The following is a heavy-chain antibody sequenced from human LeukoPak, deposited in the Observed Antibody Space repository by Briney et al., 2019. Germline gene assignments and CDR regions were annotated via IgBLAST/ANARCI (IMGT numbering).Heavy chain of an antibody. CDR1: GFTVSSNY. J-gene: IGHJ4*02. Sequence: LRLSCAASGFTVSSNYMSWIRQHPGKGLEWIGFIHYSGLTYYNSSLKSRVTISVATSKNQFSLRLSSVTAADTAVYYCARILGYSYGQADSWGQGTLVTVSS. D-gene: IGHD5-18*01. CDR2: IHYSGLT. V-gene: IGHV4-31*02. CDR3: ARILGYSYGQADS.